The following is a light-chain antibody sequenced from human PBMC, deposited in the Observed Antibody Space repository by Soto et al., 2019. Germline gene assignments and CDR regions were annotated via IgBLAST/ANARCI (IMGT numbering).Light chain of an antibody. CDR3: QHRSNWPLA. J-gene: IGKJ4*01. CDR2: DAS. Sequence: EIVLTQSPATLSLSPGERATLSCRASQSVSSYLAWFQQKPGQAPRLLIYDASNRATGIPARFSGSGSGTDFTLTISSLEPEDFAIYYCQHRSNWPLAFGGGTKVEIK. CDR1: QSVSSY. V-gene: IGKV3-11*01.